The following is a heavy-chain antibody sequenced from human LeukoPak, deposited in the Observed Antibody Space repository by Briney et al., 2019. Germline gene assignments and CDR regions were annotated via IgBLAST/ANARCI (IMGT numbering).Heavy chain of an antibody. CDR3: ASNPLDYGDYFPVYYYMDV. Sequence: PGGSLRLSCAASGFTFSSYAMSWVRQAPGKGLEWVSAISGSGGSTYYADSVKGRFTISRDNSKNTLYLQMNSLRAEDTAVYYCASNPLDYGDYFPVYYYMDVWGKGTTVTVSS. J-gene: IGHJ6*03. V-gene: IGHV3-23*01. D-gene: IGHD4-17*01. CDR1: GFTFSSYA. CDR2: ISGSGGST.